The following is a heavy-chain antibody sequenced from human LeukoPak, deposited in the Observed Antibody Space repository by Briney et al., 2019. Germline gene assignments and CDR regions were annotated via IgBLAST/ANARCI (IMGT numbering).Heavy chain of an antibody. CDR1: GGSISSYY. CDR3: AIHCTYCNGSGSYDGIDY. D-gene: IGHD3-10*01. Sequence: KPSETLSLTCTVSGGSISSYYWSWIRQPPGKGLEWIACISYSGSTYYNPSLKSRVTISVDTSKNQSSLKLSSVTASDSCGYSCAIHCTYCNGSGSYDGIDYWGQGTLVTVSS. V-gene: IGHV4-59*08. CDR2: ISYSGST. J-gene: IGHJ4*02.